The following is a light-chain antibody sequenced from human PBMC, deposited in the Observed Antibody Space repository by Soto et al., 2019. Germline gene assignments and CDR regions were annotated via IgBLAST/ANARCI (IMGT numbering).Light chain of an antibody. CDR3: QQRSNWPPT. J-gene: IGKJ5*01. CDR2: DAS. Sequence: EIVLTQSPATLSLSPGERATLSCRASQSLSSYLAWYQQKPGQAPRLLIYDASNRATGIPARFSGSGSGTDFPLTISSLEPEDFAVYYCQQRSNWPPTFGQGTRLEIK. V-gene: IGKV3-11*01. CDR1: QSLSSY.